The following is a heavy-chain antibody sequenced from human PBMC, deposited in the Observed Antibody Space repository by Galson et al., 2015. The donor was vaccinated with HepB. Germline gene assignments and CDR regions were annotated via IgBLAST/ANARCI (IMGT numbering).Heavy chain of an antibody. CDR2: IKQDGGET. CDR3: ARGLLWFGGLNY. D-gene: IGHD3-10*01. Sequence: SLRLSCAASGFTFSSFWMSWVRQAPGKGLEWVANIKQDGGETYYVDSVKGRFTISRDNAKNSMYLQINSLRAEDTAVYYCARGLLWFGGLNYWGQGTLVTVPS. V-gene: IGHV3-7*03. CDR1: GFTFSSFW. J-gene: IGHJ4*02.